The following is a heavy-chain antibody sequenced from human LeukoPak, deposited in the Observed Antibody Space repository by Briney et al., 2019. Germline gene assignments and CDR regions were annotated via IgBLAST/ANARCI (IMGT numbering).Heavy chain of an antibody. CDR1: GGSVSSGSYY. CDR3: ARSSYFPPRTPNY. D-gene: IGHD2-21*01. V-gene: IGHV4-61*01. J-gene: IGHJ4*02. CDR2: IYYSGST. Sequence: SETLSLTCTVSGGSVSSGSYYWSWIRQPPGKGLEWIGYIYYSGSTNYNPSLKSRVTISVDTSKNQFSLKLSSVTAADTAVYYCARSSYFPPRTPNYWGQGALVTVSS.